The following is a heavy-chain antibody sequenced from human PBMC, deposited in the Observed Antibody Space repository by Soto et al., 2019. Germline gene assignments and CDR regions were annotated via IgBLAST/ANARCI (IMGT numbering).Heavy chain of an antibody. Sequence: QVQLQESGPGLVKPSETLSLTCTVSGGSINSYCWSWIRQPPGKGLEWIAYIFDICNANYNPSLKSRVTISVDPSKNQFSLKLTSVTAADTAVYYCARHRRTTVAKFYFDNWGQGALVTVSS. D-gene: IGHD4-4*01. CDR2: IFDICNA. V-gene: IGHV4-59*08. CDR1: GGSINSYC. J-gene: IGHJ4*02. CDR3: ARHRRTTVAKFYFDN.